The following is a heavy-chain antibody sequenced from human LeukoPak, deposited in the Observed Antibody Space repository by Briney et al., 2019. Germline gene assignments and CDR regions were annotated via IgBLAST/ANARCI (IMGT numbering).Heavy chain of an antibody. Sequence: PSETLSLTCTVSGGSVSNSLYYWSWIRQPPGKGLEWIGEIIHSGSTNYNPSLKSRVTISVDTSKNQFSLKLSSVTAADTAVYYCARGGRREWLVPPAGFDYWGQGTLVTVSS. CDR2: IIHSGST. CDR3: ARGGRREWLVPPAGFDY. D-gene: IGHD6-19*01. V-gene: IGHV4-39*07. CDR1: GGSVSNSLYY. J-gene: IGHJ4*02.